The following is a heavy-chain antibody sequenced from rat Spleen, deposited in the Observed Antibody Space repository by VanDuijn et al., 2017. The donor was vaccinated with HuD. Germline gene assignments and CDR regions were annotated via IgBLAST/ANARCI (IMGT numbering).Heavy chain of an antibody. CDR1: GFSLSSYG. Sequence: QVHLKESGPGLVQSSQTLSLTCTVSGFSLSSYGVIWVRQPPGKGLEWIAAISSGGSTYYNSALKSRLSISRDTSKSQVFLKMNSLQTEDTAMYFCARYYSSSLDAWGQGASVTVSS. CDR3: ARYYSSSLDA. J-gene: IGHJ4*01. V-gene: IGHV2S8*01. CDR2: ISSGGST. D-gene: IGHD1-2*01.